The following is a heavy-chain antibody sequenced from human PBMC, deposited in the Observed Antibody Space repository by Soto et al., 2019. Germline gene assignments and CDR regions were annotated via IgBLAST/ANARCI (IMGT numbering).Heavy chain of an antibody. CDR1: GYTFTSYG. CDR3: ARSPAYYDFWSGYYAESEDV. J-gene: IGHJ6*04. V-gene: IGHV1-18*01. Sequence: QVQLVQSGAEVKKPGASVKVSCKASGYTFTSYGISWVRQAPGQGLEWMGWISAYNGNTNYAQKLQGRVTMTTDTSTSTAYMELRSLRSDDTAVYYCARSPAYYDFWSGYYAESEDVWGKGTTVTVSS. D-gene: IGHD3-3*01. CDR2: ISAYNGNT.